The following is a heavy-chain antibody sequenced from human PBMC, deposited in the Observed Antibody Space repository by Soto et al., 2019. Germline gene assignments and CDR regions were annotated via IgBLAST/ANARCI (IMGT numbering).Heavy chain of an antibody. CDR3: ARVKATLYRDYYFDY. CDR1: GFAFSGAA. J-gene: IGHJ4*02. CDR2: IRSKGHNYAT. D-gene: IGHD5-12*01. Sequence: GGSLRLSCAASGFAFSGAAMDWVRQASGKGPEWVGRIRSKGHNYATEYAASVKGRFTISRDDSKNTAYLQMNSLQTEDTAVYFCARVKATLYRDYYFDYWGQGTLVTVSS. V-gene: IGHV3-73*01.